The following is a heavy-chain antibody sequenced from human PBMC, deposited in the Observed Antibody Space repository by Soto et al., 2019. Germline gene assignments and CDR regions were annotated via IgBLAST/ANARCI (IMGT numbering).Heavy chain of an antibody. CDR1: GGSISSYY. CDR3: ASGEVRFGDRAFDI. D-gene: IGHD3-10*01. Sequence: SETLSLTCTVSGGSISSYYWSWIRQPPGKGLEWIGYIYYSGSTNYNPSLKSRVTISVDTSKNQFSLKLSSVTAADTAVYYCASGEVRFGDRAFDIWRQGTMVTVSS. V-gene: IGHV4-59*08. J-gene: IGHJ3*02. CDR2: IYYSGST.